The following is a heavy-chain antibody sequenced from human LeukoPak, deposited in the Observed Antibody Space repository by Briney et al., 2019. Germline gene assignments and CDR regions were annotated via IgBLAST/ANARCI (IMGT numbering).Heavy chain of an antibody. D-gene: IGHD2-21*02. Sequence: SETLSLTCAVYGGSFRGYYWTWIRQPPGKGLEWIGEINHSGSTNYNPSLKSRVTISVDTSKNQFSLKLSSVTAADTAVYYCAREGRACGGGCYPALWYFDLWGRGTLVTVSS. CDR2: INHSGST. J-gene: IGHJ2*01. CDR1: GGSFRGYY. CDR3: AREGRACGGGCYPALWYFDL. V-gene: IGHV4-34*01.